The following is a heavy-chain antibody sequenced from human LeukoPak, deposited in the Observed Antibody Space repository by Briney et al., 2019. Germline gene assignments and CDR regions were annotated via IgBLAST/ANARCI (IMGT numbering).Heavy chain of an antibody. Sequence: ASVKVSCKASGYTFTGYYMHWVRQAPGQGLEWMGWINPNSGGTNYAQKFQGRVTMTRDTSISTAYMELSRLRSGDTAVYYCARDQLRLDEGYGDYVYYFDYWGQGTLVTVSS. D-gene: IGHD4-17*01. J-gene: IGHJ4*02. CDR3: ARDQLRLDEGYGDYVYYFDY. CDR2: INPNSGGT. V-gene: IGHV1-2*02. CDR1: GYTFTGYY.